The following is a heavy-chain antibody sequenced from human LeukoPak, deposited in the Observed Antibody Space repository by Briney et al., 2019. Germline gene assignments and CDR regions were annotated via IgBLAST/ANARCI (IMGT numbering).Heavy chain of an antibody. V-gene: IGHV1-2*02. D-gene: IGHD6-19*01. CDR1: GYTFTDFL. J-gene: IGHJ4*02. CDR3: ARGHRDSGGWYHVDY. CDR2: ITPNSGDT. Sequence: ASMKVSCKASGYTFTDFLMHWGRQAPGQGLEWLGWITPNSGDTDYAQTFQGRVTMSRDTSISTAYMELSRLRSDDTAIYYCARGHRDSGGWYHVDYWGQGTLVTVSS.